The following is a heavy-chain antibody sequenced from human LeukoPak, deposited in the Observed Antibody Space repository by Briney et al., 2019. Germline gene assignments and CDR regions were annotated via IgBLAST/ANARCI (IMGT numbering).Heavy chain of an antibody. D-gene: IGHD2-15*01. CDR2: INPNSGGT. J-gene: IGHJ6*02. Sequence: VASVKVSCKASGYTFTGYYMHWVRQAPGQGLEWMGWINPNSGGTNYAQKFQGRVTMTRDTSISTAYMGLSRLRSDDTAVYYCARERAPYCSGGSCYFPYYGMDVWGQGTTVTVSS. V-gene: IGHV1-2*02. CDR3: ARERAPYCSGGSCYFPYYGMDV. CDR1: GYTFTGYY.